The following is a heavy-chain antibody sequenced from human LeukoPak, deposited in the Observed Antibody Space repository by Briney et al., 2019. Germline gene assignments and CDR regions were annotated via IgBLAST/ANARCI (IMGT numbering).Heavy chain of an antibody. CDR1: GGSISSHY. J-gene: IGHJ4*02. Sequence: PSETLSLTCTVSGGSISSHYWSWIRQHPGKGLEWIGYIDYSGSTNYNPSLKSRVTISVDTSKNQFSLKLSSVTAADTAVYYCARVYSWFGDTPIDYWGQGTLVTVSS. D-gene: IGHD3-10*01. CDR3: ARVYSWFGDTPIDY. V-gene: IGHV4-59*11. CDR2: IDYSGST.